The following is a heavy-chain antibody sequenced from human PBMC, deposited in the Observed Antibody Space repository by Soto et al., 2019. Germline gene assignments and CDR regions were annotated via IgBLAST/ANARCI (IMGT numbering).Heavy chain of an antibody. CDR3: ARDYGGYEGNYGMDV. D-gene: IGHD5-12*01. Sequence: QVQLQESGPGLVKPSETLSLTCTVSGGSISSYYWSWIRQPPGKGLEWIGYIYYSGGTNYNPTLKIRVTISVDTSKNQLSLKLSSVTAADTAVYYCARDYGGYEGNYGMDVWGQGTTVTVSS. V-gene: IGHV4-59*01. CDR2: IYYSGGT. J-gene: IGHJ6*02. CDR1: GGSISSYY.